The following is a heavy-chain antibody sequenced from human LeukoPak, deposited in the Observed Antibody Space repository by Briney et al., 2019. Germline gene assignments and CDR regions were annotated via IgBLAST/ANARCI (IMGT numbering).Heavy chain of an antibody. CDR3: ARDRGSWYGTPHFDY. V-gene: IGHV1-2*02. Sequence: GASVKVSCKASGYTFTGYYMHWVRQAPGQGLEWMGWINPNSGGTNYAQKFQGRVTMTRDTSISTAYMELSRLRSDDTAVYYCARDRGSWYGTPHFDYWGQGTLVTVSS. CDR1: GYTFTGYY. CDR2: INPNSGGT. D-gene: IGHD6-13*01. J-gene: IGHJ4*02.